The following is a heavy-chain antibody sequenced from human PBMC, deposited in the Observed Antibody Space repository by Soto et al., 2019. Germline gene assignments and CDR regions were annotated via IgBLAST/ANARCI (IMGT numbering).Heavy chain of an antibody. CDR2: ISSSSSYI. Sequence: GGSLRLSCAASGFTFSSYSMNWVRQAPGKGLEWVSSISSSSSYIYYADSVKGRFTISRDNAKNSLYLRMNSLRAEDTAVYYCARDPREPGYCSSTSCYTNDYYYMDVWGKGTTVTVSS. D-gene: IGHD2-2*02. V-gene: IGHV3-21*01. J-gene: IGHJ6*03. CDR1: GFTFSSYS. CDR3: ARDPREPGYCSSTSCYTNDYYYMDV.